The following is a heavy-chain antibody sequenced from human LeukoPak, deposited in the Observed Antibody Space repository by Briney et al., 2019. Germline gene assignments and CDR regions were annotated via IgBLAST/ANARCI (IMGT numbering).Heavy chain of an antibody. CDR1: GGTFSRYA. J-gene: IGHJ4*02. D-gene: IGHD6-6*01. V-gene: IGHV1-69*06. CDR2: IIPIFGTA. CDR3: ARATSSSITIFDY. Sequence: ASVKVSCKASGGTFSRYAISWVRQAPGQGLEWMGGIIPIFGTANYAQKFQGRVTITADKSTSTAYMELSSLRSEDTAVYYCARATSSSITIFDYWGQGTLVTVSS.